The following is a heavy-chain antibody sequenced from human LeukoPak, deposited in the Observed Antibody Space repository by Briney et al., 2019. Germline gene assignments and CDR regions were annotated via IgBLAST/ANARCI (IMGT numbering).Heavy chain of an antibody. CDR2: ISAYNGNT. J-gene: IGHJ4*02. CDR3: ARLRYYYYGSGSHRPLDY. Sequence: ASVKVSCKASGYTFTSYGISWVRRAPGQGLEWMGWISAYNGNTNYAQKLQGRVTMTTDTSTSTAYMELRSLRSDDTAVYYCARLRYYYYGSGSHRPLDYWGQGTLVTVSS. CDR1: GYTFTSYG. D-gene: IGHD3-10*01. V-gene: IGHV1-18*01.